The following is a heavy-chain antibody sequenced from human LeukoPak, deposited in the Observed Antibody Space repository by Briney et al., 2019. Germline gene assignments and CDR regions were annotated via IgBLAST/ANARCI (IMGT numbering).Heavy chain of an antibody. Sequence: GGSLRLSCEAPGFPLSSNWMSGVRQPPGKGLDGVANIRQDGSEKFYVDSVKGRFTISRDNAKNSLYLQMNSLRAEDTAVYYCASEPKLKRWFDNWGQGTLVTVSS. CDR2: IRQDGSEK. CDR3: ASEPKLKRWFDN. V-gene: IGHV3-7*01. CDR1: GFPLSSNW. D-gene: IGHD5-24*01. J-gene: IGHJ4*02.